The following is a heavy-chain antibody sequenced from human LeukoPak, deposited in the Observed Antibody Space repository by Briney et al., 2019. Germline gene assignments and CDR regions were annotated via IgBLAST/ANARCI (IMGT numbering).Heavy chain of an antibody. D-gene: IGHD3-22*01. CDR1: GFTFSTYN. V-gene: IGHV3-21*04. CDR2: ITFSSDYI. Sequence: PGGSLRLSCSASGFTFSTYNMNWVRQAPGRGVEWVSCITFSSDYIYYADSGKGGFTISRDNAKNSLYLQMNSLRTEDTALYYCAKGLTYYYDSSGYPTYYYYYYMDVWGKGTTVTVSS. CDR3: AKGLTYYYDSSGYPTYYYYYYMDV. J-gene: IGHJ6*03.